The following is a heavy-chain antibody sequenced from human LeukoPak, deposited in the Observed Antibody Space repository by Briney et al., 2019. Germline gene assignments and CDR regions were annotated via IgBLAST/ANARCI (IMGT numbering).Heavy chain of an antibody. Sequence: GGSLRLSCAASGFTFSSYSMNWVRQAPGKGLEWVSYISSSGSTIYYADSVKGRFTISRDNAKNSLYLQMNSLRAADTAVYYCARGIVVVVAATSNWFDPWGQGTLVTVSS. CDR3: ARGIVVVVAATSNWFDP. V-gene: IGHV3-48*04. CDR2: ISSSGSTI. J-gene: IGHJ5*02. D-gene: IGHD2-15*01. CDR1: GFTFSSYS.